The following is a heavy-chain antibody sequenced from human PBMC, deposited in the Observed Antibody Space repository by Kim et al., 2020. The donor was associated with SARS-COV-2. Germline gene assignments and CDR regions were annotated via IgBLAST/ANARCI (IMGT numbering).Heavy chain of an antibody. CDR3: ARDRIAAAGTGRFDY. J-gene: IGHJ4*02. V-gene: IGHV3-30*01. Sequence: DSVKGRFTISRDNSKNTLYLQMNSLRAEDTAVYYCARDRIAAAGTGRFDYWGQGTLVTVSS. D-gene: IGHD6-13*01.